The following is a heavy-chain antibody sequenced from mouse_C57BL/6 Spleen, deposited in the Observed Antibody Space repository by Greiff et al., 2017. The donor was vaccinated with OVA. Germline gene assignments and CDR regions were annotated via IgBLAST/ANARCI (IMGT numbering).Heavy chain of an antibody. V-gene: IGHV2-9-1*01. CDR3: ARKGDSSGYEAMDY. CDR2: IWTGVGT. Sequence: QVQLQQSGPGLVAPSQRLSITCTVSGFSLTSYAISWVRQPPGKGLEWLGVIWTGVGTNYNSALKSRLSISKDNSTSQVFLKMNSLQTDDTARYYCARKGDSSGYEAMDYWGQGTSVTVSS. D-gene: IGHD3-2*02. CDR1: GFSLTSYA. J-gene: IGHJ4*01.